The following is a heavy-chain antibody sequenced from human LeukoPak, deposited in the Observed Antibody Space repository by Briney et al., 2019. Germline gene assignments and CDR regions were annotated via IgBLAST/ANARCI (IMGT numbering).Heavy chain of an antibody. CDR2: IKSDGGT. CDR1: GFTLSTYW. J-gene: IGHJ1*01. CDR3: ARAPSEIGGYYPEYFRH. D-gene: IGHD3-22*01. V-gene: IGHV3-74*01. Sequence: GGSLRLSCAASGFTLSTYWMHWVRQAPGKGLVWVSRIKSDGGTNYADSVKGRFTISRDNAKKTVSLQMNSLRPEDTGVYYCARAPSEIGGYYPEYFRHWGQGTLVTVSS.